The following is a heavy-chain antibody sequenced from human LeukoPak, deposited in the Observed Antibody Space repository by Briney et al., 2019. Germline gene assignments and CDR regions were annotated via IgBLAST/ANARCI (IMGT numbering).Heavy chain of an antibody. CDR2: IRSKANSYAT. D-gene: IGHD6-13*01. Sequence: GGSLRLSCAASGFTFSGSAMHWVRQASGKGLEWVGRIRSKANSYATAYAASVKGRFTISRGDSKNTAYLQMNSLKTEDTAVYYCTREGVGSSSWYDYWGQGTLVTVSS. CDR1: GFTFSGSA. J-gene: IGHJ4*02. CDR3: TREGVGSSSWYDY. V-gene: IGHV3-73*01.